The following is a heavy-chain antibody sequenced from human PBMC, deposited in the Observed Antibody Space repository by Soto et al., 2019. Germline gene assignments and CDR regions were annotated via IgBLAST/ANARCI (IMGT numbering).Heavy chain of an antibody. J-gene: IGHJ4*02. V-gene: IGHV3-21*01. CDR1: GFTFSSYS. D-gene: IGHD6-19*01. CDR2: ISSSGSYI. Sequence: PGGSLRLSCAASGFTFSSYSMNWVRQAPGKGLEWVSSISSSGSYIYYADSVKGRFTISRDNAKNSLYLQMNSLRAEDTAVYYCAREGRAVAGEFDYWGQGTLVTVSS. CDR3: AREGRAVAGEFDY.